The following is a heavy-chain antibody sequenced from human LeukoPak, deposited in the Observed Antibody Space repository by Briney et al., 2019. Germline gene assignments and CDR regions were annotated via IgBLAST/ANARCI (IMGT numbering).Heavy chain of an antibody. J-gene: IGHJ3*02. CDR2: IYYSGRT. Sequence: SETLSLSCIVAGGSIARYTWSCIRQPPGKGLEWIGYIYYSGRTNYNPSLKSRVTISVDTSKTHFSLKLGSVTAADTAVYYCARLVIVGSAADAFDIWVQGTMVTVSS. CDR1: GGSIARYT. D-gene: IGHD5-12*01. V-gene: IGHV4-59*08. CDR3: ARLVIVGSAADAFDI.